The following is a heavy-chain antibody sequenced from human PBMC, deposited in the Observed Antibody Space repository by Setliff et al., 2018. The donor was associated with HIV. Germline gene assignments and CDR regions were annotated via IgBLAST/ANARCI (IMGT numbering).Heavy chain of an antibody. CDR1: GDSISSGTYY. CDR3: TIPASSLAPN. CDR2: IRSSGDT. J-gene: IGHJ4*02. Sequence: SETLSLTCNVSGDSISSGTYYWGWVRQAPGKGLEWIGSIRSSGDTYYNPSLQSRVIISVDTSNNQISLKLTSVTAADTAVYYCTIPASSLAPNWGRGTQVTVSS. V-gene: IGHV4-39*01.